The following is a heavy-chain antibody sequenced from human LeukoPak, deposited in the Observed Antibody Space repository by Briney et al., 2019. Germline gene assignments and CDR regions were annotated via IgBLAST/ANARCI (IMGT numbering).Heavy chain of an antibody. CDR3: ARLNSSGLH. D-gene: IGHD3-22*01. Sequence: KPSETLSLTCAVSGGSISSGGYSWSWIRQPPGKGLEWIGYIYHSGSTYYNPSLKSRVTISVDRSKNQFSLKLSSVTAADTAVYYCARLNSSGLHWGQGTLVTVSS. J-gene: IGHJ4*02. V-gene: IGHV4-30-2*01. CDR2: IYHSGST. CDR1: GGSISSGGYS.